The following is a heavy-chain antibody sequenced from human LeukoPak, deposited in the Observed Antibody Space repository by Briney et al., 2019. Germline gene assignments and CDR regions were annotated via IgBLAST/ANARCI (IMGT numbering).Heavy chain of an antibody. Sequence: GSLRLSCAASGFTFSSYSMNWVRPAPGKGLEWVSFISSSSSYIYYADSVNGRFTITRDNDKNSLYLQMNSLRAEATAVYYCVTAAGLGVYYFDYWGQGTLVTVSS. CDR2: ISSSSSYI. J-gene: IGHJ4*02. CDR3: VTAAGLGVYYFDY. CDR1: GFTFSSYS. V-gene: IGHV3-21*01. D-gene: IGHD6-13*01.